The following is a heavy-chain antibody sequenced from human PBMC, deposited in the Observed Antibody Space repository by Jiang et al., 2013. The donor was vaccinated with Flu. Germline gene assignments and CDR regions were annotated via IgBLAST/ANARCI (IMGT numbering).Heavy chain of an antibody. J-gene: IGHJ6*02. Sequence: EVQLVESGGGLVQPGGSLRLSCAASGFTFSSYAMSWVRQAPGKGLEWVSAISGSGGSTYYADSVKGRFTISRDNSKNTLYLQMNSLRAEDTAVYYCAKGVMTTVTRLYYYYGMDVWGQGPRSPSP. CDR3: AKGVMTTVTRLYYYYGMDV. CDR2: ISGSGGST. V-gene: IGHV3-23*04. D-gene: IGHD4-17*01. CDR1: GFTFSSYA.